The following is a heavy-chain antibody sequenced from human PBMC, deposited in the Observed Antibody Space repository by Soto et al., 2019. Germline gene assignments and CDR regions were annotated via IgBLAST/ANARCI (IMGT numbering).Heavy chain of an antibody. CDR2: IGPESGAT. V-gene: IGHV1-2*02. CDR3: GRGRSGQIVVFY. J-gene: IGHJ4*02. CDR1: GYTFTGHY. D-gene: IGHD5-12*01. Sequence: ASVQVSCKASGYTFTGHYIHWVRQAPEQGPEWMGEIGPESGATRYAEKFKGRVTMTRDMSITTVYMELNNLRPDDTAVYYCGRGRSGQIVVFYWGQGTPVTVSS.